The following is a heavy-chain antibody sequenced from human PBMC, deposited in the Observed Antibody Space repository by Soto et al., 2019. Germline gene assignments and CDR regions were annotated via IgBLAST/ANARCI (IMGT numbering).Heavy chain of an antibody. J-gene: IGHJ4*02. Sequence: PGGSLRLSCAASGLTFGSYGMHWVRQAPGKGLEWVSFISYDGNTKYYVDSVKGRFTISRDYSKNTLYLEMSSLRVEDAGVYYCTKLASDDSGSTNHHFDYWGQGTPVTVSS. CDR2: ISYDGNTK. CDR3: TKLASDDSGSTNHHFDY. CDR1: GLTFGSYG. D-gene: IGHD3-22*01. V-gene: IGHV3-30*18.